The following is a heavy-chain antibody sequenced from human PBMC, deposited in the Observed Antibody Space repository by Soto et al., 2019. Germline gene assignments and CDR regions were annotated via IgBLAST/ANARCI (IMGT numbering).Heavy chain of an antibody. CDR1: GCSISSYY. J-gene: IGHJ6*02. V-gene: IGHV4-59*08. CDR3: ARQEVTMVRGVPYYYYGMDV. D-gene: IGHD3-10*01. CDR2: IYYSGST. Sequence: SETLSLTCTVPGCSISSYYWSWIRQPPGKGLEWIGSIYYSGSTNYNPSLKSRVTISVDTSKNQFSLKLSPVTAADTAVYYCARQEVTMVRGVPYYYYGMDVWGQGTTVT.